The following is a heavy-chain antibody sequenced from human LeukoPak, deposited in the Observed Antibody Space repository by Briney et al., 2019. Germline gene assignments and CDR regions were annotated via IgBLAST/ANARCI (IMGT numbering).Heavy chain of an antibody. Sequence: GGSLRLSCAASGFTFSSYAMSWVRQAPGKGLEWVSAISGSGDSTYYGDSVKGRFTISRDNSKNTLYLQINSLRAEDTAVYYCAAGGPRDSSGYHTPGAADYWGQGTLVTVSS. V-gene: IGHV3-23*01. CDR2: ISGSGDST. CDR1: GFTFSSYA. D-gene: IGHD3-22*01. J-gene: IGHJ4*02. CDR3: AAGGPRDSSGYHTPGAADY.